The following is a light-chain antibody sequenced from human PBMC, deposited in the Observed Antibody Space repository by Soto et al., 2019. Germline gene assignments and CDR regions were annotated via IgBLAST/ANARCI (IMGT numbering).Light chain of an antibody. Sequence: AIRMTQSPSSLSASTGDRVTITCRASQGISSYLAWYQQKPGKAPKLLIYAASTLQSGVPSRFSGSGSGTDFTLTISCLQSEDFATYYCQQYYSYPQFGQGTQVDIK. CDR1: QGISSY. J-gene: IGKJ1*01. V-gene: IGKV1-8*01. CDR3: QQYYSYPQ. CDR2: AAS.